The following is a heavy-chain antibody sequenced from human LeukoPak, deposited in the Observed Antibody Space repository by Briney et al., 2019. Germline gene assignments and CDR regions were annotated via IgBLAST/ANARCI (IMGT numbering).Heavy chain of an antibody. Sequence: SETLSLTCVVSGGSFSDYYWSWIRQPPGKGLEWIGEINHSGSTNYNPSLKSRVTISVDTSKNQFSLKLSSVTAADTAVYYCASIVVVAATIFDYWGQGTLVTVSS. V-gene: IGHV4-34*01. CDR2: INHSGST. CDR1: GGSFSDYY. D-gene: IGHD2-15*01. J-gene: IGHJ4*02. CDR3: ASIVVVAATIFDY.